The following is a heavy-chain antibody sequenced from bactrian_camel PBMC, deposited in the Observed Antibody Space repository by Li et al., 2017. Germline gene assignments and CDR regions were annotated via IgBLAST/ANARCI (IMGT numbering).Heavy chain of an antibody. V-gene: IGHV3S1*01. Sequence: VESGGGSVQAGGSLRLSCTGSGDTLTSYCMAWFHQAPGKGREGVVSIDNEGNPTYADSVKGRFTVSQDNGKNTLDLQMNSLKSEDTALYYCATPLWPGERAFLADFGYWGQGTQVTVS. CDR1: GDTLTSYC. CDR3: ATPLWPGERAFLADFGY. J-gene: IGHJ6*01. CDR2: IDNEGNP. D-gene: IGHD1*01.